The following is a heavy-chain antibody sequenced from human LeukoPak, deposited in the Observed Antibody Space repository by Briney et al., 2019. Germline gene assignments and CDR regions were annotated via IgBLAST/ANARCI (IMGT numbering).Heavy chain of an antibody. CDR3: ARITMVRGVIITLRAFDI. D-gene: IGHD3-10*01. Sequence: GESLKISCKGSGYFFTSYWIGWVRQMPGKVLEWMGIIYPGDSDTRYSPSFQGQVTISADKSISTAYLQWSSLKASDTAMYYCARITMVRGVIITLRAFDIWGQGTMVTVSS. V-gene: IGHV5-51*01. CDR2: IYPGDSDT. CDR1: GYFFTSYW. J-gene: IGHJ3*02.